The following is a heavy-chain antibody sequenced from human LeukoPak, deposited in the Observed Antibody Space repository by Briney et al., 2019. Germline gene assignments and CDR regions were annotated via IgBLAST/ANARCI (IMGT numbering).Heavy chain of an antibody. Sequence: GGSLRLSRAASGLTVSSDHMNWVRQAPGKGLEWVSVIYSGGSTYYAHSVKGRFTISRHDSQNTLYLQMNSLRADDTAVYYCVYFDAIMATGDYWGQGTLVTVSS. J-gene: IGHJ4*02. CDR1: GLTVSSDH. CDR2: IYSGGST. CDR3: VYFDAIMATGDY. V-gene: IGHV3-53*04. D-gene: IGHD3-22*01.